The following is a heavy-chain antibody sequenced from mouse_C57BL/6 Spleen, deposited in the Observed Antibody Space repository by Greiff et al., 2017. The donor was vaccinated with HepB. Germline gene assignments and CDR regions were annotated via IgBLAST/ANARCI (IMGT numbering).Heavy chain of an antibody. D-gene: IGHD1-1*01. Sequence: QVQLKQPGAELVMPGASVKLSCKASGYTFTSYWMHWVKQRPGQGLEWIGEIDPSDSYTNYNQKFKGKSTLTVDKSSSTAYMQLSSLTSEDSAVYYCARRDYGSWMDYWGQGTSVTVSS. V-gene: IGHV1-69*01. CDR1: GYTFTSYW. CDR2: IDPSDSYT. J-gene: IGHJ4*01. CDR3: ARRDYGSWMDY.